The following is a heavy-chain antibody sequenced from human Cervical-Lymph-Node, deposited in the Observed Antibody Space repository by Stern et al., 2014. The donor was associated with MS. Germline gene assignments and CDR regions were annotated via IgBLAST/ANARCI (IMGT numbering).Heavy chain of an antibody. D-gene: IGHD4-17*01. V-gene: IGHV3-21*01. CDR2: ISNNSTHT. Sequence: EVQLVESGGGLVKPGESLRLSCDASGFTFSHYSINWVRQAPRKGLEWISSISNNSTHTYYADSVEGRFTISRDSAKDSVSLHMVSLRAEDTAVYYCARARVGDYARSPHLDSWGQGTLVTVSS. CDR1: GFTFSHYS. CDR3: ARARVGDYARSPHLDS. J-gene: IGHJ4*02.